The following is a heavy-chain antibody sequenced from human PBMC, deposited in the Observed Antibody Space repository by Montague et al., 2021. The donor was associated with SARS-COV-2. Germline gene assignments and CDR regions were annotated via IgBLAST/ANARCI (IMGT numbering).Heavy chain of an antibody. J-gene: IGHJ4*02. CDR1: GGSISSYY. CDR3: ARGGERSLRERPLDY. Sequence: SETLSLTCTVSGGSISSYYWSWIRQPPGKGLEWIGYIYYSWSTNYNPSLKSRVTISVDTSKNQFSLKLSSVTAADTAVYYCARGGERSLRERPLDYWGQETLVTVSS. D-gene: IGHD3-16*01. CDR2: IYYSWST. V-gene: IGHV4-59*01.